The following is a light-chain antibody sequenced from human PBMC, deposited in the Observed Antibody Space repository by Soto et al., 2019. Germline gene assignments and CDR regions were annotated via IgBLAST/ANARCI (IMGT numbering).Light chain of an antibody. Sequence: QSVLTQPPSVSAAPGQRVTISCSGSSSNIGNNYVSRYRQIPGTPPKLLIYDNDQRPSGIPDRFSASKSGTSATLGITGLQTGDEADYYCGAWDDSLTVVVFGGGTQLTVL. V-gene: IGLV1-51*01. CDR2: DND. J-gene: IGLJ3*02. CDR3: GAWDDSLTVVV. CDR1: SSNIGNNY.